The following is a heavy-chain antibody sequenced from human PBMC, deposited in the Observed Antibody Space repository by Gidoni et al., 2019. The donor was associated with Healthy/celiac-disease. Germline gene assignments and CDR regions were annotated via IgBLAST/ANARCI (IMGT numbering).Heavy chain of an antibody. Sequence: EVQLVQSGAEVQTPGESLRISCKGSGYSFTSYWISWVRQMPGKGLAWMGRIDPSDSYTNYSPSFQGHVTISADKSISTAYLQWSSLKASDTAMYYCARARGYSYGFDYWGQGTLVTVSS. CDR3: ARARGYSYGFDY. J-gene: IGHJ4*02. V-gene: IGHV5-10-1*03. D-gene: IGHD5-18*01. CDR1: GYSFTSYW. CDR2: IDPSDSYT.